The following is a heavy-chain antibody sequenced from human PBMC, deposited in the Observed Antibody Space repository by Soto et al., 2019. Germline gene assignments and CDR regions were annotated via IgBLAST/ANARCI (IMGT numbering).Heavy chain of an antibody. CDR1: GDSMTSGDYS. V-gene: IGHV4-30-2*01. CDR2: SHRTGHT. J-gene: IGHJ4*02. Sequence: QLQLQESGSRLVKSSQTLSLTCTVSGDSMTSGDYSWSWIRQPPGKGLEWLGSSHRTGHTHYSPSLKSRVSISHDRSKNHFSLELPAVTAADTAVYYCARGDYQYSIDYWGQGTLVTVSS. D-gene: IGHD2-2*01. CDR3: ARGDYQYSIDY.